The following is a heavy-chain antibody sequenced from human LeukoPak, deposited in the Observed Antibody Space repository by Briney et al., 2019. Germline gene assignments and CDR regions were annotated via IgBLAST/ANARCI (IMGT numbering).Heavy chain of an antibody. Sequence: GGSLRLSCAASTFISSDYAMTWVRQAPGKGLEWVSTISGGGDATYYAHSVKGRFAVSRDNSKKTLYLQLNSLRAEDTAVYYCARDEIWGSYRYAGYWGQGTLVTVSS. CDR3: ARDEIWGSYRYAGY. CDR1: TFISSDYA. D-gene: IGHD3-16*02. CDR2: ISGGGDAT. V-gene: IGHV3-23*01. J-gene: IGHJ4*02.